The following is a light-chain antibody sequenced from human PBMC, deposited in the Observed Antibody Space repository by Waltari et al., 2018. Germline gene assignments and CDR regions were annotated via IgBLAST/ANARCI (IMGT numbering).Light chain of an antibody. J-gene: IGKJ3*01. CDR3: QSYNSSPFT. CDR2: GGS. Sequence: VILTQSPDTLSLSPGERATPSCRASQSVSSYLAWYQQKPGQAPRLLVYGGSTRATGIPDRFSGSGSGTDFTLSINSLEPEDFAVYFCQSYNSSPFTFGPGTKLDI. CDR1: QSVSSY. V-gene: IGKV3-11*01.